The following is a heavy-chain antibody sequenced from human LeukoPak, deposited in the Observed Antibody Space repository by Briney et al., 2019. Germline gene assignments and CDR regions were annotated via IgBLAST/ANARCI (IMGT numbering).Heavy chain of an antibody. D-gene: IGHD5-18*01. CDR3: ASHRRSHGAEY. Sequence: SETLSLTCTVSGCSISGYYWSWIRQPPGKGLEWIGYISHSWSTNYNPSLKRPVTISVDTSKNPFSLKPGSVTAVETAVYYCASHRRSHGAEYWGQGTLVTVSS. CDR2: ISHSWST. V-gene: IGHV4-59*08. CDR1: GCSISGYY. J-gene: IGHJ4*02.